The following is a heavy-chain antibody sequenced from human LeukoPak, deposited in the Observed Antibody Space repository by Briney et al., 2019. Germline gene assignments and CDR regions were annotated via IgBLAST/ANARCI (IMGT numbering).Heavy chain of an antibody. CDR1: GFTFDDYG. V-gene: IGHV3-33*08. J-gene: IGHJ4*02. CDR2: IWYDGSNK. Sequence: PGGSLRLSCTASGFTFDDYGMHWVRQAPGKGLEWVALIWYDGSNKYYTDSVKGRLTISRDNSKNTLYLQMNSLRVEDTAIYYCAREGPRGNSQFDYWGQGTLVTVSS. CDR3: AREGPRGNSQFDY. D-gene: IGHD2/OR15-2a*01.